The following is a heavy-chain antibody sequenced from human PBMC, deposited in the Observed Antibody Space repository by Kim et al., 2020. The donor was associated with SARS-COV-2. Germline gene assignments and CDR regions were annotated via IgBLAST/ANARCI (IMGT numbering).Heavy chain of an antibody. J-gene: IGHJ4*02. D-gene: IGHD6-13*01. CDR3: AKEPEKYSSSWYYFDY. Sequence: GGSLRLSCAASGFTFSSYGMHWVRQAPGKGLEWVAVISYDGSNKYYADSVKGRFTISRDNSKNTLYLQMNSLRAEDTAVYYCAKEPEKYSSSWYYFDYWGQGTLVTVSS. CDR2: ISYDGSNK. CDR1: GFTFSSYG. V-gene: IGHV3-30*18.